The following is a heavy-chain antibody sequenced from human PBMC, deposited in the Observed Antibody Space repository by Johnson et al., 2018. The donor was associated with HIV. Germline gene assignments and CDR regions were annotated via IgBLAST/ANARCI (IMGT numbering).Heavy chain of an antibody. CDR1: GFTFSSYG. CDR2: ISYDGSNK. CDR3: ARGRTVVSVFDI. Sequence: QVQLVESGGGVVQPGRSLRLSCAASGFTFSSYGMHWVRQAPGKGLEWVAVISYDGSNKYYADSVKGRFTISRDNSKNTLYLQMNSLRAEDTAVYYCARGRTVVSVFDIWGQGTMVTVSS. D-gene: IGHD3-3*01. V-gene: IGHV3-30*03. J-gene: IGHJ3*02.